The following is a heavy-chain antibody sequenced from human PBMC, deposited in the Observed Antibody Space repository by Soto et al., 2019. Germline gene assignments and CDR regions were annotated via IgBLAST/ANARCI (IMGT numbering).Heavy chain of an antibody. V-gene: IGHV3-7*03. CDR3: ARDSYSSSSGYYYYYGMDV. J-gene: IGHJ6*02. D-gene: IGHD6-6*01. Sequence: EVQLVESGGGLVQPGGSLRLSCAASGFTFSSYWMSWVRQAPGKGLEWVANIKQDGSEKYYVDSVKGRFTISRDNAKNSLYLQMNSLRAEDTAVYYCARDSYSSSSGYYYYYGMDVWRQGTTVTVSS. CDR2: IKQDGSEK. CDR1: GFTFSSYW.